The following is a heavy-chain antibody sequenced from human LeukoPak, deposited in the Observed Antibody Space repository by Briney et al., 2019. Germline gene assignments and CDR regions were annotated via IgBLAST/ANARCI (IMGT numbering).Heavy chain of an antibody. V-gene: IGHV1-2*06. CDR3: ARGRYSSGWLIY. J-gene: IGHJ4*02. CDR1: GYTFTGYY. D-gene: IGHD6-19*01. Sequence: ASVTVSCKASGYTFTGYYMHWVRPAPGQALESMGRINPNSGGTNYAQKFQGRVTMTRDTSISTAYMELSRLRSDDTAVYYCARGRYSSGWLIYWGQGTLVTVSS. CDR2: INPNSGGT.